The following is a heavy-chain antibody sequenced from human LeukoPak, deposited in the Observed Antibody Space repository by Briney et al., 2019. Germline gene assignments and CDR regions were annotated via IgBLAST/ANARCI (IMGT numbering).Heavy chain of an antibody. CDR3: ARDSAVARDFDY. D-gene: IGHD6-19*01. CDR2: INPNSGGT. V-gene: IGHV1-2*02. J-gene: IGHJ4*02. Sequence: GASVKVSCKASGYTFTGYYMHWVRQAPGQGLEWMGWINPNSGGTNYAQEFQGRVTMTRDTSISTAYMELSRLRSDDTAVYYCARDSAVARDFDYWGQGTLVTVSS. CDR1: GYTFTGYY.